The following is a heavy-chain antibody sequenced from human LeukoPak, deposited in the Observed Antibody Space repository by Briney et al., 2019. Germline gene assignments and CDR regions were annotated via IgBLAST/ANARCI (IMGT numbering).Heavy chain of an antibody. CDR2: IYYSGTT. D-gene: IGHD5-12*01. CDR1: GGSISSYY. V-gene: IGHV4-59*08. Sequence: SETLSLTCTVSGGSISSYYWSWLRQPPGKGLEWIGYIYYSGTTNYNPSLKSRVTISVDTSKNQFSLKLSSVTAADTAVYYCARSPNSGYDPFDYWGQGTLVTVSS. CDR3: ARSPNSGYDPFDY. J-gene: IGHJ4*02.